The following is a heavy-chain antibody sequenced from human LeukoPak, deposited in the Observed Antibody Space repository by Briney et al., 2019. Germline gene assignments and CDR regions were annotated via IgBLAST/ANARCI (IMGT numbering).Heavy chain of an antibody. CDR3: ARHLADSSGYRAFDI. V-gene: IGHV5-51*01. CDR2: IYPGDSDT. D-gene: IGHD3-22*01. CDR1: GYSFTSYW. J-gene: IGHJ3*02. Sequence: GESLKISCKGSGYSFTSYWIGWVRQMPGKGLEWMGIIYPGDSDTRYGPSFQGQVTISTDKSISTAYLQWSSLKASGTAMYYCARHLADSSGYRAFDIWGQGTMVTVSS.